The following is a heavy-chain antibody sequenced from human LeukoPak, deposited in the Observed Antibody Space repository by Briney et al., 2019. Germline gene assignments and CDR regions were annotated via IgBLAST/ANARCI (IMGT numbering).Heavy chain of an antibody. CDR1: GVSISSSNW. CDR3: AGPAPKKYSSSWSPGFFDY. Sequence: SETPSLTCAVSGVSISSSNWWSWVRQPPGKGLEWIGEIYHSGSTNYNPSLKSRVTISVDKSKDQFSLKLSSVTAADTAVYCCAGPAPKKYSSSWSPGFFDYWGQGTLVTVSS. CDR2: IYHSGST. J-gene: IGHJ4*02. D-gene: IGHD6-13*01. V-gene: IGHV4-4*01.